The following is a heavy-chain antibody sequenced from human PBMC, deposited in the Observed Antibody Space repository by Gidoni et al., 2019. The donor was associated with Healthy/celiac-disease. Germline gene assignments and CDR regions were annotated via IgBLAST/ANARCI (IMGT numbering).Heavy chain of an antibody. CDR1: GFTFSSSG. Sequence: QVQLVESGGGVVQHGRSLRLSCAASGFTFSSSGMHWVRQAPGKGLEWVAVIWYDGSNKYYADAVKGRFTISRDNSKNTLYLQMNSLRAEDTAVYYCARDGSGRGAFDIWGQGTMVTVSS. CDR2: IWYDGSNK. J-gene: IGHJ3*02. D-gene: IGHD1-26*01. V-gene: IGHV3-33*01. CDR3: ARDGSGRGAFDI.